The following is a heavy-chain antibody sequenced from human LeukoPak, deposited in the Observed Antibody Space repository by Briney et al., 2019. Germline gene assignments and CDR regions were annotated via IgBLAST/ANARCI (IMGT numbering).Heavy chain of an antibody. CDR2: IYYSGST. CDR1: GGSISSGGYY. D-gene: IGHD3-10*02. Sequence: SETLSLTCTVSGGSISSGGYYWSWIRQHPGKGLEWIGYIYYSGSTYFNPSLKSRVTISVDTSKNQFSLKLSSVTAADTAVYYCARGRRVRGGPFDYWGQGTLVTVSS. V-gene: IGHV4-31*03. CDR3: ARGRRVRGGPFDY. J-gene: IGHJ4*02.